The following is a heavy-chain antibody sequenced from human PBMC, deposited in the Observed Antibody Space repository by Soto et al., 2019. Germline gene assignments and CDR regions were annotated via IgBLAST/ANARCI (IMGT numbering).Heavy chain of an antibody. J-gene: IGHJ4*01. D-gene: IGHD3-16*01. CDR2: IDYSGST. Sequence: QVQLQESGPGLVKPSQTLSLTFTVSCGSISSGDYYWSWIRQPPGKGLEWIGNIDYSGSTYYNPYLKSRVTISVDTSKNQFSMKLSYVTGADTAVYYCARSYYDYVWGSPWGHGTLVTVSS. V-gene: IGHV4-30-4*01. CDR3: ARSYYDYVWGSP. CDR1: CGSISSGDYY.